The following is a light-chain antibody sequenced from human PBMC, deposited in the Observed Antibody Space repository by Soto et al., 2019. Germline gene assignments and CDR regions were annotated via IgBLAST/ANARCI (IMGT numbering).Light chain of an antibody. CDR1: QSVSSSY. CDR3: QQYGSSPPT. Sequence: EIVLTQSPGTLSLSPGERATLSCRASQSVSSSYLAWYQQKPGQAPRLLIDGASSRATGIPDRFSGSGSGKELTLNISRLEPEEFAVNYCQQYGSSPPTFGQGTKV. J-gene: IGKJ1*01. CDR2: GAS. V-gene: IGKV3-20*01.